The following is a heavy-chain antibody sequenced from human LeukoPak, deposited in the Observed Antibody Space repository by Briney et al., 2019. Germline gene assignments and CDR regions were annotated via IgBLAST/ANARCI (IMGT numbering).Heavy chain of an antibody. CDR3: ARSHSVWTSFDY. Sequence: SETLSLTCTVSGGSISSDYWSWIRQPPGKGLEWIGYIYYSGSTNYNPSLKSRVTISVDTSKNQFSLKLSSVTAADKAVYYCARSHSVWTSFDYWGQGTLVTVSS. D-gene: IGHD3/OR15-3a*01. J-gene: IGHJ4*02. CDR2: IYYSGST. CDR1: GGSISSDY. V-gene: IGHV4-59*01.